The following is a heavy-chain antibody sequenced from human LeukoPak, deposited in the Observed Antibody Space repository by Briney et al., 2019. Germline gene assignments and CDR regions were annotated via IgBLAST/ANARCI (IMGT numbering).Heavy chain of an antibody. D-gene: IGHD4-17*01. CDR3: ARDLALTTVTTFDY. V-gene: IGHV4-59*12. CDR2: IYYSGST. CDR1: GGSISSYY. J-gene: IGHJ4*02. Sequence: SETLSLTCTVSGGSISSYYWSWIRQPPGKGLEWIGYIYYSGSTNYNPSLKSRVTISVDTSKNQFSLKLSSVTAADTAVYYCARDLALTTVTTFDYWGQGTLVTVSS.